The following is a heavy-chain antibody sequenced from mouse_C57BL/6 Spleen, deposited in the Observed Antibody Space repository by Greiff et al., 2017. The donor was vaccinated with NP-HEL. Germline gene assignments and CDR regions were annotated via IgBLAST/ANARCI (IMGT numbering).Heavy chain of an antibody. CDR3: ARGGNYYAMDY. CDR2: ISDGGSYT. V-gene: IGHV5-4*01. J-gene: IGHJ4*01. CDR1: GFTFSSYA. Sequence: EVQRVESGGGLVKPGGSLKLSCAASGFTFSSYAMSWVRQTPEQRLEWVATISDGGSYTYYPDNVKGRFTISRDNAKNNLYLQMSHLKSEDTGVYYCARGGNYYAMDYWGQGTSVTVSS.